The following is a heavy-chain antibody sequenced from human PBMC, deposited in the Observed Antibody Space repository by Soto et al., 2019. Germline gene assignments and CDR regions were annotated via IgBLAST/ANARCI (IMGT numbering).Heavy chain of an antibody. J-gene: IGHJ4*02. CDR1: GFTFSSYS. CDR3: ARVGSLAVTTDY. D-gene: IGHD4-17*01. V-gene: IGHV3-21*01. CDR2: ISSSSSYI. Sequence: GGSLRLSCAASGFTFSSYSMNWVRQAPGKGLEWVSSISSSSSYIYYADSVKGRFTISRDNAKNSLYLQMNSLRAEDTAVYYCARVGSLAVTTDYWGQGTLVTVSS.